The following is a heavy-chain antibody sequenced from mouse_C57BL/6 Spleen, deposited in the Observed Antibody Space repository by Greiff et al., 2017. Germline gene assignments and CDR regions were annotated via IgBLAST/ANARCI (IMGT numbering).Heavy chain of an antibody. CDR1: GYTFTSYW. D-gene: IGHD1-1*01. Sequence: QVQLQQSGAELVKPGASVKLSCKASGYTFTSYWMHWVKQRPGQGLEWIGYINPSSGYTKYNQKFKDKATLTADKSSSTAYMQLSSLTYEDSAVYCCARWSTTVVFDYWGQGTTLTVSS. J-gene: IGHJ2*01. CDR3: ARWSTTVVFDY. CDR2: INPSSGYT. V-gene: IGHV1-7*01.